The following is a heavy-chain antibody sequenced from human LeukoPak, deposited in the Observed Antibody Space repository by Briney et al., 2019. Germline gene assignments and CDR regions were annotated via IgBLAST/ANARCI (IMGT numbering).Heavy chain of an antibody. V-gene: IGHV1-2*02. D-gene: IGHD6-19*01. CDR3: ASEEWVAVAGPFDY. Sequence: ASVTVSCKASGYTFTGYYMHWVRQAPGQGLEWMGWINPNSGGTNYAQKFQGRVTMTRDTSISTAYMELSRLRSDDTAVYYCASEEWVAVAGPFDYWGQGTLVTVSS. J-gene: IGHJ4*02. CDR2: INPNSGGT. CDR1: GYTFTGYY.